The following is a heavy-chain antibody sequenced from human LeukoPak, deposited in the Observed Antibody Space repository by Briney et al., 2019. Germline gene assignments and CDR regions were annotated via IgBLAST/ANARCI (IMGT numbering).Heavy chain of an antibody. CDR2: MNLDGSEK. Sequence: GGSLRLSCVASGFTFTSHWMSWVRQAPGKGREWVARMNLDGSEKYYVDSVKGRFTISRDNAKTSLYLEMNSLRAEDTAVYYCARDATYCTNGVCYTRFDYWGQGTLVTVSS. J-gene: IGHJ4*02. V-gene: IGHV3-7*01. D-gene: IGHD2-8*01. CDR3: ARDATYCTNGVCYTRFDY. CDR1: GFTFTSHW.